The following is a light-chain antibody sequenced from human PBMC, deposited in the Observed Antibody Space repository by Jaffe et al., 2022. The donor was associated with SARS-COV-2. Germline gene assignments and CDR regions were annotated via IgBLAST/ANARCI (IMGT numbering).Light chain of an antibody. J-gene: IGKJ5*01. Sequence: DIVMTQSPDSLAVSLGERATINCKSSQTVLSSSDNRNYLAWYRQNPGQPPKLLILWASARQSGVPDRFSGSGSGTDFTLTISSLQAEDVAVYYCQQFYGAPVTFGQGTRLEIK. CDR2: WAS. V-gene: IGKV4-1*01. CDR1: QTVLSSSDNRNY. CDR3: QQFYGAPVT.